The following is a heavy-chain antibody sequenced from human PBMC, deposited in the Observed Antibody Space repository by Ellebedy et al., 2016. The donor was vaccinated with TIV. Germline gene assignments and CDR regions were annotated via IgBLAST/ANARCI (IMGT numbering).Heavy chain of an antibody. CDR2: INHSGST. Sequence: GSLRLSXAVYGGSFSGYYWSWIRQPPGKGLEWIGEINHSGSTNYNPSLKSRVTISVDTSKNQFSLKLSSVTAADTAVYYCARGLWDYDSSGYYPDVWGQGTTVTVSS. J-gene: IGHJ6*02. CDR1: GGSFSGYY. V-gene: IGHV4-34*01. D-gene: IGHD3-22*01. CDR3: ARGLWDYDSSGYYPDV.